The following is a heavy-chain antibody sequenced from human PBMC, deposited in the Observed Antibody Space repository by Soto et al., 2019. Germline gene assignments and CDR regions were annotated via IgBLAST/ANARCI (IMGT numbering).Heavy chain of an antibody. CDR2: IYYSGST. CDR3: ARAYDSSGYYLYYFDY. CDR1: GGSISSYY. V-gene: IGHV4-59*01. D-gene: IGHD3-22*01. Sequence: SETLSLTCTVSGGSISSYYWSWIRQPPGKGLEWIGYIYYSGSTNYNPSLKSRVTISVDTSKNQFSLKLSSVTAADTAVYYCARAYDSSGYYLYYFDYWGQGTLVTVSS. J-gene: IGHJ4*02.